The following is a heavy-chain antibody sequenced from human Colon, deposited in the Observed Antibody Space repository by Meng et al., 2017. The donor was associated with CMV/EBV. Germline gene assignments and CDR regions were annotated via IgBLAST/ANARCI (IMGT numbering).Heavy chain of an antibody. CDR2: INSDGTTT. Sequence: GESLKISCEGSGFRFGTFYMHWVRQAPGKGLEWVSRINSDGTTTTYAESVKGRFTISRDNAKNTMYLQMNGLRAEDTAVYYCARVLPTYYYDSSAYPLDYWGQGTLVTVSS. D-gene: IGHD3-22*01. CDR1: GFRFGTFY. CDR3: ARVLPTYYYDSSAYPLDY. V-gene: IGHV3-74*01. J-gene: IGHJ4*02.